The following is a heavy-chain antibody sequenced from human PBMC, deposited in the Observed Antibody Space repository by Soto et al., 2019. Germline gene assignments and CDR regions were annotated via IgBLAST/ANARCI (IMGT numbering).Heavy chain of an antibody. CDR3: ARGMTTVTTFDY. V-gene: IGHV4-30-2*01. Sequence: SWTLSLTCAVSGGCISIGGYSCNLIRQPPGKGLEWIGYIYHSGSTYYNPSLKSRVTISVDRSKNQFSLKLSSVTAADTAVYYCARGMTTVTTFDYWGQGTLVTSPQ. D-gene: IGHD4-17*01. CDR2: IYHSGST. CDR1: GGCISIGGYS. J-gene: IGHJ4*02.